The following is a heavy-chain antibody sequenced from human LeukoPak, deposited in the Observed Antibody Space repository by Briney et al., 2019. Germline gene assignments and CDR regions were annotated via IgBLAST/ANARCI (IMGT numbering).Heavy chain of an antibody. CDR3: ARDGNQLLAYYYYYGMDV. Sequence: ASVKVSCKASGYTFTSYYMHWVRQAPGQGLEWMGIINPSGGSTSYAQKFQGRVTMTRDTSTSTVYMELSGLRSEDTAVYYCARDGNQLLAYYYYYGMDVWGQGTTVTVSS. CDR1: GYTFTSYY. V-gene: IGHV1-46*01. CDR2: INPSGGST. J-gene: IGHJ6*02. D-gene: IGHD2-2*01.